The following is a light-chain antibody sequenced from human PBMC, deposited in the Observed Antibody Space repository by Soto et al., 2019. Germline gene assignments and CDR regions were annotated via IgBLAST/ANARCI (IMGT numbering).Light chain of an antibody. CDR1: SSDVGSYNL. V-gene: IGLV2-23*02. CDR3: CSYAGSSTSYV. Sequence: ALTQPASVSGSPVQSITISCTGTSSDVGSYNLVSWYQQHPGKAPKLMIYEVSKRPSGVSNRFSGSKSGNTASLTISGLQAEDEADYYCCSYAGSSTSYVFGTGTKVTVL. J-gene: IGLJ1*01. CDR2: EVS.